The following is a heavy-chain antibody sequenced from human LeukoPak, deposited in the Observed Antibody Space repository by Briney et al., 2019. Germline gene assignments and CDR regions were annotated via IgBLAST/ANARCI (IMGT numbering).Heavy chain of an antibody. V-gene: IGHV4-30-2*01. Sequence: SETLSLTCTVSGGSISSGGYYWSWIRQPPGKGLEWIGYIYHSGSTYYNPSLKSRVTISVDRSKNQFSLKLSSVTGADTAVYYCARDCSGGSCYLFDPWGQGTLVTVSS. CDR3: ARDCSGGSCYLFDP. J-gene: IGHJ5*02. CDR2: IYHSGST. CDR1: GGSISSGGYY. D-gene: IGHD2-15*01.